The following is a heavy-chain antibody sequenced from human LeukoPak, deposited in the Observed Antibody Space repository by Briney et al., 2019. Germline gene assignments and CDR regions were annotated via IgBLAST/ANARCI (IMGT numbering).Heavy chain of an antibody. V-gene: IGHV3-11*01. Sequence: PGGSLRLSCAASGFTFSVFYMSWIRQAPGKGLEWVSYISSSGSAMYYADSMKGRFTVSRDNAKNSLYLQMNSLRAEDTAMYYCARLGKDTSMAPSDYWGQGTLVTVSS. D-gene: IGHD5-18*01. CDR3: ARLGKDTSMAPSDY. CDR2: ISSSGSAM. J-gene: IGHJ4*02. CDR1: GFTFSVFY.